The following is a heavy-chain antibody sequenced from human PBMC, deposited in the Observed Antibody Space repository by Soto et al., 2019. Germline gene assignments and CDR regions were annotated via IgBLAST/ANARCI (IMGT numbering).Heavy chain of an antibody. CDR2: INADNGNT. D-gene: IGHD4-17*01. CDR1: GYTFTTNG. Sequence: QVQLVQSGAEVKKPGASVKVSCKASGYTFTTNGISWLREAPGQGIEWMGWINADNGNTNYAQKFQGRVTMTTDISTSTAYMELRSLRSDDTAVYYCARDLGYGDYGTDYWGQGTLVTVSS. CDR3: ARDLGYGDYGTDY. J-gene: IGHJ4*02. V-gene: IGHV1-18*04.